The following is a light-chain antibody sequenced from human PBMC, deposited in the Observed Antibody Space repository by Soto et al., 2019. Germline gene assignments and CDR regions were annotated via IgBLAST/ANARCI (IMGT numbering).Light chain of an antibody. V-gene: IGKV3-15*01. CDR1: RSLTTN. Sequence: EVVMTQSPGTLSVSPGGRATLSCRASRSLTTNLAWYQKKPGQAPRLLIHDASTRATGIPARFSGSGSGTEFTLTNSSLQSEDFAVYYCQQYDDWPLTFGQGIRLE. CDR3: QQYDDWPLT. CDR2: DAS. J-gene: IGKJ5*01.